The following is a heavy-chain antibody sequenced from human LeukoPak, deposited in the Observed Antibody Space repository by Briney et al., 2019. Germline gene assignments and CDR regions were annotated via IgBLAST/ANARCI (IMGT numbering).Heavy chain of an antibody. CDR1: GGSFNGYC. J-gene: IGHJ6*03. CDR3: ARTDFGDYAPHQYYYDMDV. CDR2: IFYSGTT. V-gene: IGHV4-59*08. D-gene: IGHD4-17*01. Sequence: SETLSLTCSVSGGSFNGYCCSWIRQPPGKQLEWIGYIFYSGTTKYNPSLKSRVTISVDTSKNQFSLKLHSVSTADTAIYYCARTDFGDYAPHQYYYDMDVWGKGTTVTVSS.